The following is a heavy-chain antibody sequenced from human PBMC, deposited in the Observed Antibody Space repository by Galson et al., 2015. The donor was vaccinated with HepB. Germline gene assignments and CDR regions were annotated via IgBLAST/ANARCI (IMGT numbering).Heavy chain of an antibody. V-gene: IGHV6-1*01. J-gene: IGHJ5*02. D-gene: IGHD1-14*01. Sequence: CAISGDSVSSNSGTWNWIRQSPSRGLEWLGRTYYRSKWSNDYAVSVKSRITINPDTSKNQFSLQLNSVTPEDTAVYYCAGGGYNWFDPWGQGTLVTVSS. CDR1: GDSVSSNSGT. CDR2: TYYRSKWSN. CDR3: AGGGYNWFDP.